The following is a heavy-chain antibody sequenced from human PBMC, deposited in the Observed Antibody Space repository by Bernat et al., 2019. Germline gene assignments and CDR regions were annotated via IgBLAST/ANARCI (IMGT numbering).Heavy chain of an antibody. CDR1: GIIFDEYA. CDR3: ARDRHSHFDY. CDR2: IGGNGVKK. Sequence: EVQLVESGGGLVQPGRSLRLSCAASGIIFDEYAIHWVRQAPGKGLEWVSGIGGNGVKKGYADSVKGRFTISRDNSKNTLYLQMNSLRAEDTAVYYCARDRHSHFDYWGQGTLVTVSS. J-gene: IGHJ4*02. D-gene: IGHD2-21*01. V-gene: IGHV3-9*01.